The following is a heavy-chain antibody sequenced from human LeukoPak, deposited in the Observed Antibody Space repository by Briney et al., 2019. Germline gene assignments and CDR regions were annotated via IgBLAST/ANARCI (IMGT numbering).Heavy chain of an antibody. V-gene: IGHV1-69*04. J-gene: IGHJ3*02. Sequence: SVKVSCKACGGTFSSYAISWVRQAPGQGFEWMGRIIPIPGIANYAQKFQGRVTITADKSTSTAYMELSSLRSEDTAVYYCARDRAPEFRAFDIWGQGTMVTVSS. CDR2: IIPIPGIA. CDR3: ARDRAPEFRAFDI. D-gene: IGHD3-10*01. CDR1: GGTFSSYA.